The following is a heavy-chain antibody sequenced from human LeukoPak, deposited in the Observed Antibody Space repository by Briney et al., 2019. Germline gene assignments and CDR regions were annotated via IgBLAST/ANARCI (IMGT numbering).Heavy chain of an antibody. Sequence: PSETLSLTCAVYGGSFSGYYWSWIRQPPGKGLEWIGEINHSGSANYNPSLNSRVTISVDTSKNQFSLKLSSVTAADTAVYYCARETTVVPYYFDYWGQGTLVTVSS. CDR2: INHSGSA. J-gene: IGHJ4*02. D-gene: IGHD4-23*01. CDR3: ARETTVVPYYFDY. CDR1: GGSFSGYY. V-gene: IGHV4-34*01.